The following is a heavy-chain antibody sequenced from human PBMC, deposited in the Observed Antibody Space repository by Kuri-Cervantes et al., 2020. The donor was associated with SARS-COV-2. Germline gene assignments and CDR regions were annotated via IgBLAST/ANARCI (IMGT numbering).Heavy chain of an antibody. D-gene: IGHD3-3*01. CDR1: GGSISSSSYY. CDR2: IYYSGST. Sequence: SETLSLTCTVSGGSISSSSYYWGWIRQPPGKGLEWIGYIYYSGSTNYNPSLKSRVTISVDTSKNQFSLKLSSVTAADTAVYYCARHYYDFWSGPFYGMDVWGQGTTVTVSS. V-gene: IGHV4-61*05. CDR3: ARHYYDFWSGPFYGMDV. J-gene: IGHJ6*02.